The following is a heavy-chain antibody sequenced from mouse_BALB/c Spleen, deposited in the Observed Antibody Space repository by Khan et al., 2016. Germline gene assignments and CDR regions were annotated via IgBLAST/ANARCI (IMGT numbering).Heavy chain of an antibody. J-gene: IGHJ4*01. CDR1: GFNIKDYY. CDR2: IDPENGDT. D-gene: IGHD2-1*01. V-gene: IGHV14-4*02. Sequence: VQLQQSGAELVRSGALVKLSCTSSGFNIKDYYIHWVRQRPEQGLEWIGWIDPENGDTEYAPKFQGKATMTAHTSSTTAYLHLSSLTSEDTAVYYCNAGYGNYDALEDWGQGTSVTVAS. CDR3: NAGYGNYDALED.